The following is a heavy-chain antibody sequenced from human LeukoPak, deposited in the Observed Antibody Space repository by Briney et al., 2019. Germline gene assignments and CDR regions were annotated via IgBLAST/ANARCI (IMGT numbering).Heavy chain of an antibody. J-gene: IGHJ4*02. V-gene: IGHV3-74*01. CDR2: INTDGSST. D-gene: IGHD3-3*01. Sequence: GGSLRLSCAASGFTFSSYWMHWVRQAPGKGLVWVSRINTDGSSTSYADSVKGRFTISRDNAKNTLYLQMNSLRAEDTAVYYCARDPYYDFWSGYFPSPASHWGQGTLVTVSS. CDR3: ARDPYYDFWSGYFPSPASH. CDR1: GFTFSSYW.